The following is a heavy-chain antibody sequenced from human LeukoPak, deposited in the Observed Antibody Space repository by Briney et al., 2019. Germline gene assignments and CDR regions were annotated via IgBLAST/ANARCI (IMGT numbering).Heavy chain of an antibody. CDR1: GASISTGEFY. J-gene: IGHJ3*02. Sequence: PSETLSLTCTVSGASISTGEFYWTWIRQHPVKGLEWIGYIYYGGSTYYNPSLQNRVIISIDTSKNQFSLSLRSVTAADTAVYYCARLSSGYDDAFDIWGQGTMVTVSS. CDR2: IYYGGST. D-gene: IGHD3-22*01. V-gene: IGHV4-31*03. CDR3: ARLSSGYDDAFDI.